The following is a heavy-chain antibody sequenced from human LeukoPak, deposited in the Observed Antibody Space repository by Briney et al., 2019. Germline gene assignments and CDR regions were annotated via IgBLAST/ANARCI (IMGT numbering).Heavy chain of an antibody. J-gene: IGHJ4*02. V-gene: IGHV1-8*03. CDR1: GYTFTSYD. CDR3: AREAPCSGGSCYHRYYFDY. CDR2: MNPNSGNT. Sequence: ASVKVSCKASGYTFTSYDINWVRQATGQGLEWMGWMNPNSGNTGYAQKFQGRVTITRNTSISTAYMELSSLRSEDTAVYYCAREAPCSGGSCYHRYYFDYRGQGTLVTVSS. D-gene: IGHD2-15*01.